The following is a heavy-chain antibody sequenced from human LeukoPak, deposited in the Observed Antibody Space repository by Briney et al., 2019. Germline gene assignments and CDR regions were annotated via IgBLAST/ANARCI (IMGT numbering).Heavy chain of an antibody. J-gene: IGHJ5*02. Sequence: KPSETLSLTCTVSGYSISSGYYWGWIRQPPGKGLEWIGRIYTTGSTNYNPSLKSRVTMSVDTSKNQFSLTLSSVTAADTAVYYCAREPRGHQTQYYYDSSGHNWFDPWGQGTLVTVSS. D-gene: IGHD3-22*01. CDR1: GYSISSGYY. CDR2: IYTTGST. CDR3: AREPRGHQTQYYYDSSGHNWFDP. V-gene: IGHV4-38-2*02.